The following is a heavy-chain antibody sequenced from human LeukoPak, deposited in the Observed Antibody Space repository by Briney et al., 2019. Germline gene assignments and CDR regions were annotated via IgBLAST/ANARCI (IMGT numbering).Heavy chain of an antibody. CDR1: GGSISSSSYY. CDR2: IYYTGST. CDR3: ARLHYGGNYGYYYYYMDV. D-gene: IGHD4-23*01. J-gene: IGHJ6*03. V-gene: IGHV4-39*01. Sequence: SETLSLTCTVSGGSISSSSYYWAWIRQPPGKGLEWIGSIYYTGSTYYNPSLKSRVTISVDTSKNQFSLKLSSVTAADTAVYYCARLHYGGNYGYYYYYMDVWGKGTTVTISS.